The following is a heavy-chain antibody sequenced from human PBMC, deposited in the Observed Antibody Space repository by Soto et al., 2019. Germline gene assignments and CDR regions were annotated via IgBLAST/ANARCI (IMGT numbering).Heavy chain of an antibody. CDR1: GFTFSSYA. CDR3: AYSSTPFDY. V-gene: IGHV3-23*01. Sequence: EVQLLESGGGLVQPGGSLSLSCAASGFTFSSYAMSWVRQAPGKGLEWVSAISGSGGSTYYADSVKGRCTISRDNRKNTLYPQISSLRAEDTAVYDCAYSSTPFDYWGQGTLVTVSS. J-gene: IGHJ4*02. D-gene: IGHD6-13*01. CDR2: ISGSGGST.